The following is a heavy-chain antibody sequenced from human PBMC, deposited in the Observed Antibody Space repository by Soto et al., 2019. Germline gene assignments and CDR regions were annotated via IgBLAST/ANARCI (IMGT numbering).Heavy chain of an antibody. D-gene: IGHD6-25*01. J-gene: IGHJ4*02. CDR3: ARPLTPSIAASVFDY. CDR2: ISDTGGDT. CDR1: GLIFSDYA. V-gene: IGHV3-23*01. Sequence: GGSLRLSCAASGLIFSDYAMSWVRQAPGKGLAWVSTISDTGGDTYYADSVKGRFTISRDNSKRTLYLQLNSLRAEDTAVYYCARPLTPSIAASVFDYWGQGSPVTVSS.